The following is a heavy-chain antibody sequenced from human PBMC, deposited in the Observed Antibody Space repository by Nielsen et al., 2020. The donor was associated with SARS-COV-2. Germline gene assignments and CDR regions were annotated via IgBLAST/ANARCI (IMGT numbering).Heavy chain of an antibody. D-gene: IGHD2-15*01. V-gene: IGHV4-59*01. CDR2: IYYSGST. Sequence: SETLSLTCTVSGGSISSYYWSWIRQPPGKGLEWIGYIYYSGSTNYNPSLKSRVTISVDTSKNQFSLKLSSVTAADTAVYYCAREGCSGGSCYSSSLGYFDYWGQGTLVTVSS. CDR1: GGSISSYY. J-gene: IGHJ4*02. CDR3: AREGCSGGSCYSSSLGYFDY.